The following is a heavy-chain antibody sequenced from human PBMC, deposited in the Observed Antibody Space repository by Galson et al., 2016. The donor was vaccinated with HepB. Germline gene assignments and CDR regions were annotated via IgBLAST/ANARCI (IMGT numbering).Heavy chain of an antibody. CDR3: VRGPTYGIRSDFLDH. CDR2: LKRNGGDQ. J-gene: IGHJ4*02. Sequence: SLRLSCAASGLPFSDHWMNWVRQAPGKGLEWVANLKRNGGDQFYVDSVRGRFTVSRDDVKNSFFLQLSSLRVEDTAVYYCVRGPTYGIRSDFLDHWGQGTVVTVSS. V-gene: IGHV3-7*01. CDR1: GLPFSDHW. D-gene: IGHD3-9*01.